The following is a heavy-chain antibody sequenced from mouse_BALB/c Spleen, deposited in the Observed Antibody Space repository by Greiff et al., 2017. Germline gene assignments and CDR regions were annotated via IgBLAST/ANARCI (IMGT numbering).Heavy chain of an antibody. D-gene: IGHD2-14*01. CDR2: ISSGSSTI. CDR1: GFPFSSFG. J-gene: IGHJ4*01. V-gene: IGHV5-17*02. Sequence: EVTLVESGGGLVQPGGSRKLSCAASGFPFSSFGMHWVRQAPEKGLEWVAYISSGSSTIYYADTVKGRFTISRDNPKNTLFLQMTSLRSEDTAMYYCARSNRYDDGDAMDYWGQGTSVTVSS. CDR3: ARSNRYDDGDAMDY.